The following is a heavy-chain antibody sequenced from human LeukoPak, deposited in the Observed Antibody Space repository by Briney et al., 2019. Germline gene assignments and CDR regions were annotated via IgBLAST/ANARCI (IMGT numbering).Heavy chain of an antibody. D-gene: IGHD6-13*01. V-gene: IGHV4-59*01. Sequence: SESLSLTCSVSGGSISNYYWSWIRQPAGKGLEWIGYIYYSGSTNYNPSLKSRVTISVDTSKNQFSLKLSSVTAADTAVYYCAREGRSWYAFDYWGQGTLVTVSS. CDR2: IYYSGST. CDR3: AREGRSWYAFDY. CDR1: GGSISNYY. J-gene: IGHJ4*02.